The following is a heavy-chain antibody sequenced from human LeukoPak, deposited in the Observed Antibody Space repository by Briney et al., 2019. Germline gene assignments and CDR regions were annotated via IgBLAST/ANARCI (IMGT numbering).Heavy chain of an antibody. D-gene: IGHD3-22*01. J-gene: IGHJ4*02. CDR3: ATGAYDSSGYRRGFDY. Sequence: ASVKVSCKASGYTFTSYYMHWVRQAPGQGLEWMGIINPSGGSTSYAQKFQGRVTMTRDTSTSTVYMELSSLRSEDTAVYYCATGAYDSSGYRRGFDYWGQGTLVTASS. CDR2: INPSGGST. V-gene: IGHV1-46*01. CDR1: GYTFTSYY.